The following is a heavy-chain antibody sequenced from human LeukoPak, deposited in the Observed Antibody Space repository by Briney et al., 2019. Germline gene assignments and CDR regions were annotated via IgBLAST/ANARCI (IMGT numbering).Heavy chain of an antibody. D-gene: IGHD4-17*01. Sequence: SETLSLTSTVSGGSISSYYWSWIRQPPGKGLEWIGYIYYSGSTNYNPSLKSRVTISVDTSKNQFSLKLSSVPAADTAVYYCARVGIPDLMDGDLNWFDPWGQGTLVTVSS. J-gene: IGHJ5*02. CDR3: ARVGIPDLMDGDLNWFDP. CDR1: GGSISSYY. V-gene: IGHV4-59*01. CDR2: IYYSGST.